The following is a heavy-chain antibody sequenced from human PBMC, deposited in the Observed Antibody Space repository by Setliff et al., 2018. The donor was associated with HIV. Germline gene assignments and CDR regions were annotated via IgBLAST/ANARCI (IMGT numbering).Heavy chain of an antibody. CDR2: IYYSGST. CDR1: GDSISSSNFY. Sequence: SETLSLTCTVSGDSISSSNFYWSWIRQPPGKGLEWIGYIYYSGSTNYNPSLKSRVTISVDTSKNQFSLKLSSVTAADTAVYYCARKVTIFGVVIIYYYMDVWGKGTTVTVSS. CDR3: ARKVTIFGVVIIYYYMDV. J-gene: IGHJ6*03. D-gene: IGHD3-3*01. V-gene: IGHV4-61*05.